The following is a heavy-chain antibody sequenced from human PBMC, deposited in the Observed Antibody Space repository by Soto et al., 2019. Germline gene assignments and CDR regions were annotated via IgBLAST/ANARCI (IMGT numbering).Heavy chain of an antibody. CDR1: GYSFTSYW. V-gene: IGHV5-10-1*01. CDR3: ARHYYGDYEGIYYYYGMDV. J-gene: IGHJ6*02. D-gene: IGHD4-17*01. CDR2: IDPSDSYT. Sequence: GESLKSSCKGSGYSFTSYWISWVRQMPGKGLEWMGRIDPSDSYTNYSPSFQGHVTISADKSISTAYLQWSSLKASDTAMYYCARHYYGDYEGIYYYYGMDVWGQGTTVTVSS.